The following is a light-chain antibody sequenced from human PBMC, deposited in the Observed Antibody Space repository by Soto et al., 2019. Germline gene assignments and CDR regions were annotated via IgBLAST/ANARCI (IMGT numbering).Light chain of an antibody. Sequence: DIQMTQSPASLSASVEDRVTITCRASQTVRTYLNWYQQKPGKAPKLLIYAASNLQSGVPSRFSGSGSGTDFTLTITSLRPEDFATYWCPQSYNTPVTFGHETRLEI. CDR2: AAS. CDR1: QTVRTY. CDR3: PQSYNTPVT. V-gene: IGKV1-39*01. J-gene: IGKJ5*01.